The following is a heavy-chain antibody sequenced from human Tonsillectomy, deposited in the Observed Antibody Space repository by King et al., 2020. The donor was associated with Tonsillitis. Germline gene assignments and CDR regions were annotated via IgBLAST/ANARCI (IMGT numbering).Heavy chain of an antibody. CDR1: GYTFTGYY. J-gene: IGHJ3*02. Sequence: QLVQSGAEVKKPGASVKGSCKASGYTFTGYYMHWVRQAPGQGLEGMGWINPNSGCTNYAQKFQGRGTMTRDKSISTAYMELSRLRSDDTAVYYCARGSDFWSGSKEGDAFDNWGQGTMVTVSS. V-gene: IGHV1-2*02. D-gene: IGHD3-3*01. CDR2: INPNSGCT. CDR3: ARGSDFWSGSKEGDAFDN.